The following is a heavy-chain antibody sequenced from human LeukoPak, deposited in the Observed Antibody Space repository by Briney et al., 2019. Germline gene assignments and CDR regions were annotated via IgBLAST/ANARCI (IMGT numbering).Heavy chain of an antibody. CDR3: ARGRKWLVPCLDY. J-gene: IGHJ4*02. CDR1: GFTFSSYG. D-gene: IGHD6-19*01. Sequence: PGGSLRLSCAASGFTFSSYGMHWVRQAPGKGLEWVAVIWYDGSNKYYADSVKGRFTISRDNSKNTLYLQMNSLRAEDTAVYYCARGRKWLVPCLDYWGQGTLVTVSS. V-gene: IGHV3-33*01. CDR2: IWYDGSNK.